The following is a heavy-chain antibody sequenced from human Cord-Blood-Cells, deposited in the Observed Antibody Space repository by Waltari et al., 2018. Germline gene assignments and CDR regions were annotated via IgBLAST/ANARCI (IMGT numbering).Heavy chain of an antibody. CDR2: IYYSGRT. D-gene: IGHD2-2*03. Sequence: QLQLQESGPGLVKPSETLSLTCTVSGGSISSSSYYWGWIRQPPGKGLEWIGSIYYSGRTYYNPSLKSRVTISVDTSKNQFSLKLSSVTAADTAVYYCARTPLDIVVVPAAATFDYWGQGTLVTVSS. CDR3: ARTPLDIVVVPAAATFDY. CDR1: GGSISSSSYY. J-gene: IGHJ4*02. V-gene: IGHV4-39*01.